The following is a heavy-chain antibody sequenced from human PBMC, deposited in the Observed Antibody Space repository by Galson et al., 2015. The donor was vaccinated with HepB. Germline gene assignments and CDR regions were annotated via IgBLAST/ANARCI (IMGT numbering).Heavy chain of an antibody. D-gene: IGHD6-19*01. CDR3: SKGVAGNGPFEM. CDR1: GFTFDDYA. J-gene: IGHJ3*02. V-gene: IGHV3-9*01. CDR2: ISWNSGSV. Sequence: SCAASGFTFDDYAMHWVLQPPGKGLEWVSGISWNSGSVAYADSVKGRFTVSRDNAKNSLYLQMKSLRTEDTALDYCSKGVAGNGPFEMWGQGTMVTVSS.